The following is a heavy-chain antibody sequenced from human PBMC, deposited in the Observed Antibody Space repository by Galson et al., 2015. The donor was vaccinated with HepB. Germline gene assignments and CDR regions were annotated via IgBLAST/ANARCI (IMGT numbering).Heavy chain of an antibody. CDR3: ARDSSTSCYGRPFDY. V-gene: IGHV5-51*01. J-gene: IGHJ4*02. CDR1: GYSFTSYW. Sequence: QSGAEVKKPGESLKISCKGSGYSFTSYWIGWVRQMPGKGLEWMGIIYPGDSDTRYSPSFQGQVTISADKSISTAYLQWSSLKASDTAMYYCARDSSTSCYGRPFDYWGQGTLVTVSS. CDR2: IYPGDSDT. D-gene: IGHD2-2*01.